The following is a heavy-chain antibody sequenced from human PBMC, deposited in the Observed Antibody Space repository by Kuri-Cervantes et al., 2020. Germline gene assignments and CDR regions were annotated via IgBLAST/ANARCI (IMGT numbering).Heavy chain of an antibody. CDR3: ARGRSKDY. Sequence: GSPRLSCTVSGGSISSYYCSWIRPPPGKGLEWIGYIYYSGSTNYNPSLKSRVTISVDTSKNQFSLKLSSVTAAETAVYYCARGRSKDYWGQGTRVTRSS. CDR2: IYYSGST. V-gene: IGHV4-59*01. CDR1: GGSISSYY. D-gene: IGHD1-14*01. J-gene: IGHJ4*02.